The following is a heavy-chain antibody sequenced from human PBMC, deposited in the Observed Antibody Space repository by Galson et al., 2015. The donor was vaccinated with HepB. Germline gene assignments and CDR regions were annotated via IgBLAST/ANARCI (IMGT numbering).Heavy chain of an antibody. CDR1: DYSFTAYG. CDR2: VSTYNGKT. CDR3: ARGQWLVSDWFDH. V-gene: IGHV1-18*01. D-gene: IGHD6-19*01. Sequence: SVKVSCKAYDYSFTAYGITWVRQAPGQGLEWMGWVSTYNGKTHHAQKFQGRVAITTDTSTSTAYMELRSLTSDDTGVYYCARGQWLVSDWFDHWGQGTLVTVSS. J-gene: IGHJ5*02.